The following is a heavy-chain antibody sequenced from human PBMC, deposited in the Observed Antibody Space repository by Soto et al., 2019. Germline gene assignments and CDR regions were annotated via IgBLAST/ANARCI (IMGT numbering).Heavy chain of an antibody. V-gene: IGHV6-1*01. D-gene: IGHD6-19*01. CDR2: TYYRSKWYN. J-gene: IGHJ3*02. Sequence: SQTLSLTCDISGDSVSSNSAAWNWIRQSPSRGLEWLGRTYYRSKWYNDYAVSVKSRITINPDTSKNQFSLQLNSVTPEDTAVYYCARDRVSSGSQSLDAFDIWGQGTMVTVSS. CDR3: ARDRVSSGSQSLDAFDI. CDR1: GDSVSSNSAA.